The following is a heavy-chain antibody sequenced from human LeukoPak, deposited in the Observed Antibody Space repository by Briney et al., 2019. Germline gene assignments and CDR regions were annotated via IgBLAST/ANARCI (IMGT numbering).Heavy chain of an antibody. CDR3: ARHFIAAAGAPEREGDAFDI. CDR2: INHSGST. J-gene: IGHJ3*02. Sequence: KPSETLSLTCAVYGGPFSDYYWSWIRQPPGKGLEWIGEINHSGSTNYNPSLKSRVTISVDTSKNQLSLKLTSVTAADTAVYYCARHFIAAAGAPEREGDAFDIWGQGTMVTVSS. CDR1: GGPFSDYY. D-gene: IGHD6-13*01. V-gene: IGHV4-34*01.